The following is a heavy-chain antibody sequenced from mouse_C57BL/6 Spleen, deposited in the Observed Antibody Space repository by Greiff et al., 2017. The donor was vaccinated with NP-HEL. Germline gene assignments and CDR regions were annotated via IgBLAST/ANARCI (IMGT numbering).Heavy chain of an antibody. CDR1: GFNIKDDY. CDR3: TTSLGFAY. V-gene: IGHV14-4*01. CDR2: IDPENGDT. Sequence: EVQLQQSGAELVRPGASVKLSCTASGFNIKDDYMHWVKQRPEQGLEWIGWIDPENGDTEYASKFQGKATITADKSSNTAYLQLSSLTSEDTAVYYSTTSLGFAYWGQGTLVTVSA. J-gene: IGHJ3*01.